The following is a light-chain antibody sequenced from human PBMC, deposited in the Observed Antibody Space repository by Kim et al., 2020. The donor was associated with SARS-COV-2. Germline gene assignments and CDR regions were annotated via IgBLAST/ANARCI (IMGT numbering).Light chain of an antibody. CDR3: LQDYDYPLT. Sequence: AIQMTQSPSSLSASVGDRVTITCRASQGIRNDLGWYQQKPGRAPNLLIYATSTLENGVPSRFSGSGSCTDFTLTISSLQPEDVATYYCLQDYDYPLTFGGGTKLEI. CDR2: ATS. J-gene: IGKJ4*01. CDR1: QGIRND. V-gene: IGKV1-6*01.